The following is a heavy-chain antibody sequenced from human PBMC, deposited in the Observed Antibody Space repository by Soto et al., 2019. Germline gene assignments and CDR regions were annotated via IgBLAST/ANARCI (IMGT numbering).Heavy chain of an antibody. Sequence: GESLKISCKGSGYSFTSYWISWVRQMPGKGLEWMGRIDPSDSYTNYSPSFQGHVTISADKSISTAYLQWSSLKASDTAMYYCARHDDSSGWYEGKDAFDIWGQGTMVTVSS. CDR1: GYSFTSYW. V-gene: IGHV5-10-1*01. CDR3: ARHDDSSGWYEGKDAFDI. CDR2: IDPSDSYT. D-gene: IGHD6-19*01. J-gene: IGHJ3*02.